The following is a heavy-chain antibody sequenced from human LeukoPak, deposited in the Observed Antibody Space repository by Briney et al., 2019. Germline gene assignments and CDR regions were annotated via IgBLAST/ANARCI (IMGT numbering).Heavy chain of an antibody. V-gene: IGHV3-30*18. CDR3: AKDESGGVIDY. J-gene: IGHJ4*02. CDR2: ISYDGSNK. CDR1: GFTFRNYW. D-gene: IGHD4-23*01. Sequence: GGSLRLSCAASGFTFRNYWMSWVRQAPGKGLEWVAVISYDGSNKYYADSVKGRFTISRDNSKNTLYLQMNSLRAEDTAVYYCAKDESGGVIDYWGQGTLVTVSS.